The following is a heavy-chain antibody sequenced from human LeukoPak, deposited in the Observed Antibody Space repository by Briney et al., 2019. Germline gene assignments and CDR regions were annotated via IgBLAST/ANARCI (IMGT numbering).Heavy chain of an antibody. D-gene: IGHD4-17*01. CDR2: IFRSGET. V-gene: IGHV4-39*07. CDR1: GDSISSSDHY. Sequence: SETLSLTCTLSGDSISSSDHYWVWIRQSPGKGLEWIGEIFRSGETNYNSSLESRLTISVDRTKNQFSLRLNSVTAADTAVYYCARGRHGDFGNWFDPWGQGTPVIVAS. CDR3: ARGRHGDFGNWFDP. J-gene: IGHJ5*02.